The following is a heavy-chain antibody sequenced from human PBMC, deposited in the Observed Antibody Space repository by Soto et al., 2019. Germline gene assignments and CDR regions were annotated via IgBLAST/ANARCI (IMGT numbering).Heavy chain of an antibody. Sequence: GASGKGSCKASGGTFSSYAISWGRQAPGQGVEGMGGIIPIFGTANYAQKFQGRVTITADESTSTAYMELSSLRSEDTAVYYCAREGGKGGGDASPYYYGMDVWGQGTTVTVSS. CDR2: IIPIFGTA. CDR1: GGTFSSYA. V-gene: IGHV1-69*13. CDR3: AREGGKGGGDASPYYYGMDV. J-gene: IGHJ6*02. D-gene: IGHD2-21*02.